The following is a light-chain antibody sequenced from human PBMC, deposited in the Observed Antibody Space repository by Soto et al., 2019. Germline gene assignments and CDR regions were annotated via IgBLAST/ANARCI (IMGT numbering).Light chain of an antibody. V-gene: IGLV2-14*01. CDR3: SSYTGSSTLEGV. CDR1: SSDVVGYNY. Sequence: QSVLTQPASVSGSPGQSITISCTGTSSDVVGYNYVSWYQQHPGKAPKLIIYDVSNRPSWVSNRFSGSKSGNTASLTISGLQAEDEADYYCSSYTGSSTLEGVFGNGTKVTVL. J-gene: IGLJ1*01. CDR2: DVS.